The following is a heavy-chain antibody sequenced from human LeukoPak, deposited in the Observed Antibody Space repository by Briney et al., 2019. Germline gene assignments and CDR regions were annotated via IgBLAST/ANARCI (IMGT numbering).Heavy chain of an antibody. D-gene: IGHD6-13*01. J-gene: IGHJ3*02. V-gene: IGHV3-30*02. CDR3: ASFRPGTGAFDI. CDR2: IRYDGSNK. CDR1: GFTFSSYG. Sequence: GGSLRLSCAASGFTFSSYGIHWFRKAPGKGLEGVAFIRYDGSNKYYADSVKGRFTISRDNSKNSLYLQMNSLRAEDTAVYYCASFRPGTGAFDIWGQGTMVTISS.